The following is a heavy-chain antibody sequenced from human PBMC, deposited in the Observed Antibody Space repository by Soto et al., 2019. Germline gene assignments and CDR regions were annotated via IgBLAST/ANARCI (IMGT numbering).Heavy chain of an antibody. CDR2: IKKDESKK. CDR1: GFTFSDYW. Sequence: EVQLVESGGGLVQPGESLRLSCAASGFTFSDYWMTWVRQAPGKGLEWVANIKKDESKKSYLDSVRGRFTISRDNARNSLYLQMDSLRAEDTALYYCARDVSRGSGLYYLDAFDMWGQGTMVPVSS. CDR3: ARDVSRGSGLYYLDAFDM. D-gene: IGHD3-22*01. V-gene: IGHV3-7*05. J-gene: IGHJ3*02.